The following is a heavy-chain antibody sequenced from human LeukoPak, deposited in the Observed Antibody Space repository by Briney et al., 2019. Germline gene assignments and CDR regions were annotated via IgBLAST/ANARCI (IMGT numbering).Heavy chain of an antibody. CDR1: GYTFTSYY. D-gene: IGHD3-3*01. J-gene: IGHJ4*02. V-gene: IGHV1-46*01. Sequence: ASVKVSCKASGYTFTSYYVHWVRLAPGQGLEWMGITNPSGGSTSYAQKFQGRVTMTRDTSTSTVYMELSSLRSEDTAVYYCARDRGFLEWLLYFDYWGQGTLVTVSS. CDR2: TNPSGGST. CDR3: ARDRGFLEWLLYFDY.